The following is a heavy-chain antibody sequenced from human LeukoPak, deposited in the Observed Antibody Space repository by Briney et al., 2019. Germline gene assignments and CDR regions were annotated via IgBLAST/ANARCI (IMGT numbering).Heavy chain of an antibody. CDR2: ISAYNGNT. Sequence: ASVKVSCKASGYTFTSYGISWVRQAPGQGLEWMGWISAYNGNTNYAQKLQGRVTMTTDTSTSTAYMELRSLRSDDTAVYYCAKTTVTSEDYYYYYMDVWGKGTTVTVSS. CDR3: AKTTVTSEDYYYYYMDV. V-gene: IGHV1-18*01. CDR1: GYTFTSYG. J-gene: IGHJ6*03. D-gene: IGHD4-17*01.